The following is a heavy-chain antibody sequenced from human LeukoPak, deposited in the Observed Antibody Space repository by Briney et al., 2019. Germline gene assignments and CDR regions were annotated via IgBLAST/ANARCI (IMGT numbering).Heavy chain of an antibody. V-gene: IGHV1-8*01. CDR3: ARGRGITMVRGVKVYDAFDI. CDR1: GYTFTSYD. J-gene: IGHJ3*02. Sequence: ASVKVSCKAFGYTFTSYDINWVRQATGQGLEWMGWMNPKSGNTRYAQKFQGRVTMTRNTSISTAYMELSSLRSEDTAVYYCARGRGITMVRGVKVYDAFDIWGQGTMVTVSS. D-gene: IGHD3-10*01. CDR2: MNPKSGNT.